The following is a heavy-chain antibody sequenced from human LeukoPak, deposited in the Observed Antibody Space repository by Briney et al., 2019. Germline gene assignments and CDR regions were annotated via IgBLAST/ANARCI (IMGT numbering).Heavy chain of an antibody. J-gene: IGHJ4*02. CDR2: ISYDGSNK. D-gene: IGHD6-19*01. CDR3: AKDMGLVMEAGHFDY. CDR1: GFTFSSYA. Sequence: GGSLRLSCAASGFTFSSYAMHWVRQAPGKGLEWVAVISYDGSNKYYADSVKGRFTISRDNSKNTLYLQMNSLRAEDTALYYCAKDMGLVMEAGHFDYWGQGTLVTVSS. V-gene: IGHV3-30-3*01.